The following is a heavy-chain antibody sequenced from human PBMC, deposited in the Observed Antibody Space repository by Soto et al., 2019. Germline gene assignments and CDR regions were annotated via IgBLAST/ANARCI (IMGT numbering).Heavy chain of an antibody. V-gene: IGHV5-51*01. Sequence: GDAVKISGEGSGYSFTSYWSGWVRQMPGKGLEWMGIIYPGDSDTRYSPSFQGQVTISADKSISTAYLQWSSLKASDTAMYYCARPYSSSCVDGMDVWGQGTTVTVSS. CDR2: IYPGDSDT. D-gene: IGHD6-6*01. CDR3: ARPYSSSCVDGMDV. J-gene: IGHJ6*02. CDR1: GYSFTSYW.